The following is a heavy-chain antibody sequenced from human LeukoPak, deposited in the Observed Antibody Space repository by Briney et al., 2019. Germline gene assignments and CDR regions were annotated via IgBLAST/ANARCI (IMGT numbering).Heavy chain of an antibody. CDR3: ARVPPYCPTTSCYAPFDH. Sequence: SVKVSCKATGGTFSTFPVSWVRQAPGQGLEWVGGIIPIFGVTTYAQAFQDRVTITADESTGTAYMELSSLTSDDTAVYYCARVPPYCPTTSCYAPFDHWGQGTLVTVPS. D-gene: IGHD2-2*01. V-gene: IGHV1-69*01. CDR2: IIPIFGVT. CDR1: GGTFSTFP. J-gene: IGHJ5*02.